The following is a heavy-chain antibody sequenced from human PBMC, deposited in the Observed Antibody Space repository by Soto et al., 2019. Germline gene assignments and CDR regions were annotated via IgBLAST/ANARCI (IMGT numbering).Heavy chain of an antibody. J-gene: IGHJ6*03. CDR3: AKDLIVVVVAATGYMDV. CDR2: ISYDGSNK. Sequence: QVQLVESGGGVVQPGRSLRLSCAASGFTFSSYGMHWVRQAPGKGLEWVAVISYDGSNKYYADSVKGRFTISRDNSKNTLYLQMNSLRAEDTAVYYCAKDLIVVVVAATGYMDVWGKGTTVTVSS. V-gene: IGHV3-30*18. D-gene: IGHD2-15*01. CDR1: GFTFSSYG.